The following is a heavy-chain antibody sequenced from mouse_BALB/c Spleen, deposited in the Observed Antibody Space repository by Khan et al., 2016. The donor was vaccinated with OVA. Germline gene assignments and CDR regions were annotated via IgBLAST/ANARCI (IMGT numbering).Heavy chain of an antibody. CDR1: GYSFTDYT. Sequence: VQLQQSGPELVKPGASMKISCKASGYSFTDYTMNWVKQSRGKNLEWIGLINPYNGFTTYNQKFKGKATLTVDKSSSTAYMELLSLTSEDSAVYYCARGNYYGSNSWFAYWGQGTLVTVSA. D-gene: IGHD1-1*01. CDR2: INPYNGFT. V-gene: IGHV1-18*01. CDR3: ARGNYYGSNSWFAY. J-gene: IGHJ3*01.